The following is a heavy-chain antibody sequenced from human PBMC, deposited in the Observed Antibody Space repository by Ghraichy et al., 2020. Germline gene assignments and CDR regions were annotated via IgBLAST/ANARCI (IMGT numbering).Heavy chain of an antibody. CDR3: ARDLTTTTYYYYGMDV. CDR1: GGSISSYY. Sequence: SETLSLTCSVSGGSISSYYWSWIRQPAGKGLEWIGRIYTSGSTSYNPSLKSRVTMSIDTSKNQFSLKLSSVTAADKAVYYCARDLTTTTYYYYGMDVWGQGTTVTVSS. V-gene: IGHV4-4*07. D-gene: IGHD4-11*01. J-gene: IGHJ6*02. CDR2: IYTSGST.